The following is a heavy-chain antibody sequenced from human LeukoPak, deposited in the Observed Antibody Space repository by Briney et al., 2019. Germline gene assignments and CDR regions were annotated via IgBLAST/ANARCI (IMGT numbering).Heavy chain of an antibody. D-gene: IGHD3-10*01. Sequence: SETLSLTCTASGGSISNYYWSWIRQPPGKGLEWIGYIDYSGATNYNPSLKSRVTMSVDTSKHQFSLKLSSVTAADTAVYYCARVGSYCFEYWGQGTLVTVSS. J-gene: IGHJ4*02. CDR1: GGSISNYY. CDR3: ARVGSYCFEY. CDR2: IDYSGAT. V-gene: IGHV4-59*01.